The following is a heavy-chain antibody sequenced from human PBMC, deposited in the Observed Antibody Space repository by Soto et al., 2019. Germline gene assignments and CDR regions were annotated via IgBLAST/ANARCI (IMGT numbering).Heavy chain of an antibody. CDR2: INHSGST. Sequence: PSETLSLTCAVYGGSFSGYYWSWIRQPPGKGPEWIGEINHSGSTNYNPSLKSRVTISVDTSKNQFSLKLSSVTAADTAVYYCARGRTRTVPYDYWGQGTLVTVSS. CDR1: GGSFSGYY. CDR3: ARGRTRTVPYDY. D-gene: IGHD1-7*01. J-gene: IGHJ4*02. V-gene: IGHV4-34*01.